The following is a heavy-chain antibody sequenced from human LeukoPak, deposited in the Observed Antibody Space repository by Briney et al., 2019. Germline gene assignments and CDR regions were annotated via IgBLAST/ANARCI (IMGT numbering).Heavy chain of an antibody. CDR2: ISASGGST. CDR1: GFTLSSYA. V-gene: IGHV3-23*01. J-gene: IGHJ4*02. Sequence: PGGSLRLSCAASGFTLSSYAMSWVRQAPGKGLEWVSSISASGGSTNYADSVKGRFTISRDNAKNSLYLQMNSLRAEDTAVYYCARDAPLGGFDYWGQGTLVTVSS. D-gene: IGHD3-10*01. CDR3: ARDAPLGGFDY.